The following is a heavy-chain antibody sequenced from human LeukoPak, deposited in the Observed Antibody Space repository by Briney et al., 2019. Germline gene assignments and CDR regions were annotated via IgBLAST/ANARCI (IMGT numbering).Heavy chain of an antibody. Sequence: LPGGSLRLSCAASGFTFSSYAMSGVRQAPGKGLEWVSAISGSGGSTYSADSVKGRFTISRDNSKNTLYLQMNSLRAEDTAVYYCARVSGLPAFDIWGQGTMVTVSS. J-gene: IGHJ3*02. D-gene: IGHD2-15*01. CDR1: GFTFSSYA. V-gene: IGHV3-23*01. CDR3: ARVSGLPAFDI. CDR2: ISGSGGST.